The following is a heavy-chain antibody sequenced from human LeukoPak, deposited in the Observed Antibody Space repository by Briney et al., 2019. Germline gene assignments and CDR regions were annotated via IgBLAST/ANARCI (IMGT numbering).Heavy chain of an antibody. J-gene: IGHJ6*02. Sequence: GGSLRLSCAASGFTFSIYWMHWVRQAPGEALMWVSRIKSDGSSTTYADSVKGRFTISRDNAKNTLYLQMNSLRAEDTAVYYCSRDSLSSCGGDCYSGLDVWGQGTTVTVSS. CDR3: SRDSLSSCGGDCYSGLDV. V-gene: IGHV3-74*01. CDR1: GFTFSIYW. CDR2: IKSDGSST. D-gene: IGHD2-21*02.